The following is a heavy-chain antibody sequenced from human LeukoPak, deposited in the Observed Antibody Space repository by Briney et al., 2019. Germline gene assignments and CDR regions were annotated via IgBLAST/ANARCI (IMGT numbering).Heavy chain of an antibody. D-gene: IGHD1-26*01. CDR1: GYTFTSYG. V-gene: IGHV1-18*01. J-gene: IGHJ3*02. Sequence: ASVKVSCKASGYTFTSYGIAWLRQAPGQGLEWMGWINAYYGNTDYTEKFKGRVTVTRDTSTSTAYMELRNLRSDDTAVYYCAREGGPQGGAGHAFDIWGQGTMVTVSS. CDR3: AREGGPQGGAGHAFDI. CDR2: INAYYGNT.